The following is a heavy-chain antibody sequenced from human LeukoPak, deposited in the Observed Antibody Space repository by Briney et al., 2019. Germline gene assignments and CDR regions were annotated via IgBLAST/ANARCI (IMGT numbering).Heavy chain of an antibody. CDR1: GGSITSDY. CDR3: SRGGANDL. J-gene: IGHJ5*02. Sequence: ASETLSLTCTVSGGSITSDYWSWIRQPAGKGLEWIGRIFTSGSTTYNPSLKSRVTISLDTSKNQFFLKLSSVTAADTAAYFCSRGGANDLWGQGTLVTVSS. V-gene: IGHV4-4*07. CDR2: IFTSGST. D-gene: IGHD4/OR15-4a*01.